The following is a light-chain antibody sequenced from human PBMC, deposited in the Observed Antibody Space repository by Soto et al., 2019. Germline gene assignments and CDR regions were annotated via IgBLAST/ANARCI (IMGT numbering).Light chain of an antibody. CDR3: QQYNKCPPYT. Sequence: EVVMRQCPATLSVSPGEGATLSCRASQGIGDTLAWYQHKPGQTPRLLIYDTSTRATGVPTKFSGSGSGTEFTLTISSLQSEDFAVYYCQQYNKCPPYTLGPGPKVDI. CDR2: DTS. J-gene: IGKJ2*01. CDR1: QGIGDT. V-gene: IGKV3-15*01.